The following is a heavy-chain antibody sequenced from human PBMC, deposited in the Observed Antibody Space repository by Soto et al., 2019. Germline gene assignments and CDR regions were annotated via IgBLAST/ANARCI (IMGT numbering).Heavy chain of an antibody. Sequence: GGSLSLSCAAYGFPFDAYVIRWVRQGPGKGLEWVSLITWDGGSTYYADSVKGRFTISRDNSENSLYLQMNSLRPEDTALYYCAKGNYYDSSGYYYFDYWGQGTLVPVSS. CDR3: AKGNYYDSSGYYYFDY. V-gene: IGHV3-43*01. CDR2: ITWDGGST. J-gene: IGHJ4*02. CDR1: GFPFDAYV. D-gene: IGHD3-22*01.